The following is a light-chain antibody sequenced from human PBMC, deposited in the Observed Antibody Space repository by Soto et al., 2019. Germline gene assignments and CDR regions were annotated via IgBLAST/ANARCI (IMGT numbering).Light chain of an antibody. Sequence: IVLTQSPGTLSLSPWERATLSCRASQSVSSSYLAWYQQKPGQAPRLLIYGASSRATGIPDRFSGSGSGTDFTLTITRLEPEDFAVYYCQQYGSSPRNFGQGTRLEIK. CDR1: QSVSSSY. V-gene: IGKV3-20*01. CDR2: GAS. J-gene: IGKJ5*01. CDR3: QQYGSSPRN.